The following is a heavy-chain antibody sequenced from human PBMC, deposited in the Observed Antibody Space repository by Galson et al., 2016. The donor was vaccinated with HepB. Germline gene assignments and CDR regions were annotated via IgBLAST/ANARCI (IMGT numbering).Heavy chain of an antibody. Sequence: SVKVSCKASGYTFNTYNMHWVRQAPGQALEWLGIIKPSGGNTIYAQKFQDRITMTRDTSTSTVYMVLNSLRSEVTAVYYCARELDHRSYFDYWGREPCSPSPQ. D-gene: IGHD1-14*01. CDR2: IKPSGGNT. CDR3: ARELDHRSYFDY. V-gene: IGHV1-46*02. J-gene: IGHJ4*02. CDR1: GYTFNTYN.